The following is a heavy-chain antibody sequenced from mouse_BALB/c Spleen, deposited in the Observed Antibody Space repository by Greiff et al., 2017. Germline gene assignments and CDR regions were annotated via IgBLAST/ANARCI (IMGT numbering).Heavy chain of an antibody. CDR1: GYTFTSYW. Sequence: LQQPGSELVRPGASVKLSCKASGYTFTSYWMHWVKQRHGQGLEWIGNIYPGSGSTNYDEKFKSKGTLTVDTSSSTAYMHLSSLTSEDSAVYYCTRVAYGSSYDYYAMDYWGQGTSVTVSS. CDR3: TRVAYGSSYDYYAMDY. V-gene: IGHV1S22*01. D-gene: IGHD1-1*01. J-gene: IGHJ4*01. CDR2: IYPGSGST.